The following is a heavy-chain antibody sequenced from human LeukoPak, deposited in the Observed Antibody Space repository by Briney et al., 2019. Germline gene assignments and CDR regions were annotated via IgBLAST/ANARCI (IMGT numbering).Heavy chain of an antibody. CDR1: GFTFSSYS. J-gene: IGHJ4*02. V-gene: IGHV3-21*01. CDR3: ARSPRSMVRRVITHDY. Sequence: GGSLRLSCAASGFTFSSYSMNWVRQAPGKGLEWVSSISSSSSYIYYADSVKGRFTISRDNATNSLYLQMNSLRAEDTAVYYCARSPRSMVRRVITHDYWGQGTLVTVSS. CDR2: ISSSSSYI. D-gene: IGHD3-10*01.